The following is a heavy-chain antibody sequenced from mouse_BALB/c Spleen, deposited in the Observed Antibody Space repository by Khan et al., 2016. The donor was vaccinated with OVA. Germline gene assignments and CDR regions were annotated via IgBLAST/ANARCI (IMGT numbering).Heavy chain of an antibody. CDR1: GFNIKDTY. Sequence: VQLQQSGAEFVKPGASVKLSCTASGFNIKDTYIHWVKQRPEQGLEWIGRIDPANDNTKYDPKFQGKATITADTSSNTAYLQLSSLTCEDTAIYYCARNDGYDVDYWGQGTTLTVSS. D-gene: IGHD2-2*01. CDR3: ARNDGYDVDY. J-gene: IGHJ2*01. V-gene: IGHV14-3*02. CDR2: IDPANDNT.